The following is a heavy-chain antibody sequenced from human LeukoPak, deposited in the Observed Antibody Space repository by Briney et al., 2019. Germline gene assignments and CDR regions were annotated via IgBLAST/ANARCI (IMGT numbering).Heavy chain of an antibody. J-gene: IGHJ3*02. D-gene: IGHD3-22*01. Sequence: SETLSLTCTVSGGSLSSGDYYWSWIRQPPGKGLEWIGYIYYSGSTYYNPSLKSRVTISVDTSKNQFSLKLSSVTAADTAVYYCARVNYYDSAFDIWGQGAMVTVSS. CDR2: IYYSGST. CDR3: ARVNYYDSAFDI. CDR1: GGSLSSGDYY. V-gene: IGHV4-30-4*01.